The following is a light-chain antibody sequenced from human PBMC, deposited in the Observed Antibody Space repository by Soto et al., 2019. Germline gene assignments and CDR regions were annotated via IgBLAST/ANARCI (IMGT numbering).Light chain of an antibody. CDR3: QQRSDWPLT. CDR1: QSVSRY. Sequence: EIVLTQSPVTLSLSPGERATLSCRASQSVSRYLAWYQQXXXXPPRLLIYDASKRATGVPARFSGSGSGTDFTLTISSLEPEDFAVYYCQQRSDWPLTFGRGTDVEI. V-gene: IGKV3-11*01. CDR2: DAS. J-gene: IGKJ4*01.